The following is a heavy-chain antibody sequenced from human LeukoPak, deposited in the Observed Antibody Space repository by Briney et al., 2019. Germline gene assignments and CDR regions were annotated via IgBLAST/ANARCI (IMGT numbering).Heavy chain of an antibody. CDR3: AKDREQWLPQLDATGY. V-gene: IGHV3-53*01. Sequence: GGSLRLSCAASGFTVSSNYMNWVRQAPEKGLEWVSVIYNGTTYYADSVKGRFTISRDNSKNTLYLQMNSLRAEDTAVYYCAKDREQWLPQLDATGYWGQGTLVTVSS. D-gene: IGHD6-19*01. CDR1: GFTVSSNY. J-gene: IGHJ4*02. CDR2: IYNGTT.